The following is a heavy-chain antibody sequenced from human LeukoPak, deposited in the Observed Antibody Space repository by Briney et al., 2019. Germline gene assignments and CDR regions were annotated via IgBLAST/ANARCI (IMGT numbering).Heavy chain of an antibody. D-gene: IGHD3-10*01. CDR1: GSSISSYY. CDR2: IYSTGSA. J-gene: IGHJ4*02. Sequence: LSETLSLTCTVSGSSISSYYWNWIRQSPGKGLEWIGYIYSTGSANYSPSLKSRVTMSVDTSKNQFSLKLRSVTAADTAVYYCARGHSGTYFGDFWGQGTLVTVSS. V-gene: IGHV4-59*01. CDR3: ARGHSGTYFGDF.